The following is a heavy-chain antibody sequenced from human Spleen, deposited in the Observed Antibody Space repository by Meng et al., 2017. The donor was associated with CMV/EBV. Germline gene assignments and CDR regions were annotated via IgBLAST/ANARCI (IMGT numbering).Heavy chain of an antibody. CDR3: ARDLWCGSSTGCPLGY. V-gene: IGHV1-69*05. CDR2: IIPIFGTA. CDR1: GYTFSSYA. Sequence: SVKVSCKASGYTFSSYAISWVRQAPGQGLEWMGGIIPIFGTANYAQKFQGRVTITTDESTSTAYMELSSLRSEDTAVYYCARDLWCGSSTGCPLGYWGQGTLVTVSS. J-gene: IGHJ4*02. D-gene: IGHD2-2*01.